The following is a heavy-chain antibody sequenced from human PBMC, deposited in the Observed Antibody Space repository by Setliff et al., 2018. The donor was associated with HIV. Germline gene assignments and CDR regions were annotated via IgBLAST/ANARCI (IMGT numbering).Heavy chain of an antibody. V-gene: IGHV3-30*02. J-gene: IGHJ3*02. Sequence: HPGGSLRLSCAASGFTFSSYGMHWVRQAPGKGLEWVAFIRYDGSNKYYADSVKGRFTISRDNSKNTLYLQMNSLRAEDTAVYYCAKVERLRWVFDIWGQGTMVTVSS. CDR1: GFTFSSYG. D-gene: IGHD4-17*01. CDR2: IRYDGSNK. CDR3: AKVERLRWVFDI.